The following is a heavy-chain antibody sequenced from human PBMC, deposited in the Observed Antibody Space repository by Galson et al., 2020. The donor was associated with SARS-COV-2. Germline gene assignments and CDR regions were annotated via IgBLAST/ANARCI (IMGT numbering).Heavy chain of an antibody. Sequence: SVKVSCKASGFTFTSSAVQWVRQARGQRLEWIGWIVVGSGNTNYAQKFQERVTITRDMSTSTAYMELSSLRSEDTAVYYCAAPTTWIQLWYEYYYYGMDVWGQGTTVTVSS. J-gene: IGHJ6*02. D-gene: IGHD5-18*01. V-gene: IGHV1-58*01. CDR1: GFTFTSSA. CDR2: IVVGSGNT. CDR3: AAPTTWIQLWYEYYYYGMDV.